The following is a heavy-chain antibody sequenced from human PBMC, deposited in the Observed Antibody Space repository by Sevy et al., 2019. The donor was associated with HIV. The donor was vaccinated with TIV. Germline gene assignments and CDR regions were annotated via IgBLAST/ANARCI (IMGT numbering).Heavy chain of an antibody. V-gene: IGHV1-18*04. CDR2: INTYNSNT. CDR3: GRWDMATSSDAFDF. Sequence: ASVKVSCKASGYTFTSYYMHWVRQAPGQGLEWVGSINTYNSNTYYAQRLQGRLSMTTDTSTSTAYMELRSLRSDDTAVYFCGRWDMATSSDAFDFWGQGTMVTVSS. CDR1: GYTFTSYY. D-gene: IGHD5-12*01. J-gene: IGHJ3*01.